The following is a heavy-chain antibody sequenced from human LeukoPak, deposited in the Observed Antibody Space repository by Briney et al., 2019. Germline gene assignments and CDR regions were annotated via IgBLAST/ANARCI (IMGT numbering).Heavy chain of an antibody. Sequence: SVKVSCKASGGTFSSYAISWVRQAPGQGLEWMGGIIPIFGTANYAQKFQGRVTITTDESTSTAYMELSSLRAEDTAVYYCAKDPGSYYYDSSGSHFDYWGQGTLVTVSS. CDR2: IIPIFGTA. CDR3: AKDPGSYYYDSSGSHFDY. D-gene: IGHD3-22*01. CDR1: GGTFSSYA. J-gene: IGHJ4*02. V-gene: IGHV1-69*05.